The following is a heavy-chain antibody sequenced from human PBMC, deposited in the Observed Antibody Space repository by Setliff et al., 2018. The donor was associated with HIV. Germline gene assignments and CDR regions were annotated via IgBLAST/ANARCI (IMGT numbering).Heavy chain of an antibody. CDR2: IIPICGTA. J-gene: IGHJ3*02. D-gene: IGHD3-22*01. Sequence: ASVKVSCKASGGTFGSYAISWGRQAPGQVLEWMGGIIPICGTANYAQNFQSRVTMTTDESTSTAYMDLSSLRSEDTAVYYCARDTSPHSSGYYLTSDAYDIWGQGTMVTVSS. CDR3: ARDTSPHSSGYYLTSDAYDI. V-gene: IGHV1-69*05. CDR1: GGTFGSYA.